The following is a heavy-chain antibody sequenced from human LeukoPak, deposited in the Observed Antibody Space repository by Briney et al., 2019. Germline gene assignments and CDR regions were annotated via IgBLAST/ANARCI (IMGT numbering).Heavy chain of an antibody. CDR2: TRIKANSYTT. D-gene: IGHD5-18*01. CDR1: GYTFSDHY. CDR3: ARVYSYGSYYFDY. J-gene: IGHJ4*02. Sequence: GGSLRLSCAASGYTFSDHYIDWVRQAPGKGLEWVGRTRIKANSYTTEYAASVKGRFTISRDDSKSSLYLQMNSLKTEDTAVYYCARVYSYGSYYFDYWGQGTLVTVSS. V-gene: IGHV3-72*01.